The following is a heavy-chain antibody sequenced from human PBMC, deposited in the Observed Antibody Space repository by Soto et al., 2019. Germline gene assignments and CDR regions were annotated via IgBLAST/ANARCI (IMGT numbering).Heavy chain of an antibody. CDR2: ISYDGSNK. V-gene: IGHV3-30*18. D-gene: IGHD4-17*01. Sequence: GGSLRLSCAASGFTFSSYGMHWVRQAPGKGLEWVAVISYDGSNKYYADSVKGRFTISRDNSKNTLYLQMNSLRAEDTAVYYCAKDSIDTPPATTTVTTSYYYYMDVWGKGTTVTVSS. CDR3: AKDSIDTPPATTTVTTSYYYYMDV. CDR1: GFTFSSYG. J-gene: IGHJ6*03.